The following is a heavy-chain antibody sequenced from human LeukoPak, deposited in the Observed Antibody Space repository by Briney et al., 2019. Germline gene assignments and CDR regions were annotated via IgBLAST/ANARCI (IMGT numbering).Heavy chain of an antibody. V-gene: IGHV4-31*03. CDR1: GGSISSGGYY. CDR2: IYYSGST. CDR3: ARVVRYCSSTSCGYFDY. Sequence: PSETLSLTCTVSGGSISSGGYYWSWIRQHPGEGLEWIGYIYYSGSTYYNPSLKSRVTISVDTSKNQFSLKLSSVTAADTAVYYCARVVRYCSSTSCGYFDYWGQGTLVTVSS. J-gene: IGHJ4*02. D-gene: IGHD2-2*01.